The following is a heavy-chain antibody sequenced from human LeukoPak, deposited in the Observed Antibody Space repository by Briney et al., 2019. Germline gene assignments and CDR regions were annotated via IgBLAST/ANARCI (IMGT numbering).Heavy chain of an antibody. V-gene: IGHV1-46*01. CDR1: GYAFTSYS. Sequence: ASVKVSCKASGYAFTSYSMHWVRQAPGQGLEWMGVINPSGGSTTYAQKFQGRVTMTRGTSTSTVYMELSSLRSEDTAVYYCARGYDTPMPNVYWGQGTLVTVSS. D-gene: IGHD5-18*01. CDR3: ARGYDTPMPNVY. CDR2: INPSGGST. J-gene: IGHJ4*02.